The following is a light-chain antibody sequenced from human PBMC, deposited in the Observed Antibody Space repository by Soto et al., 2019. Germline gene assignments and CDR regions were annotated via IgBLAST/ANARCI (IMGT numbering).Light chain of an antibody. CDR1: QSVSTN. CDR2: AAS. V-gene: IGKV3-15*01. J-gene: IGKJ4*01. Sequence: EIVMTQSPATLSMSPGERATLSCRASQSVSTNLAWYQQTPGQAPRLLIYAASTRATGIPARFSGSGSGTEFTLTISSLHSEDFAVYYCQQYDIDSAFGGGTKVEIK. CDR3: QQYDIDSA.